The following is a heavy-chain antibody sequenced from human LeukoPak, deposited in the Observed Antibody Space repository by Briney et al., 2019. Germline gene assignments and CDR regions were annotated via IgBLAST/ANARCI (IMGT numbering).Heavy chain of an antibody. Sequence: GASVKVSCKVSGYTLTELSMHRVRQAPGKGLEWMGGFDPEDGETIYAQKFQGRVTMTEDTSTDTAYMELSSLRSEDTAVYYCAPIFRYSSSSIRFDYWGQGTLVTVSS. CDR2: FDPEDGET. CDR3: APIFRYSSSSIRFDY. V-gene: IGHV1-24*01. D-gene: IGHD6-13*01. CDR1: GYTLTELS. J-gene: IGHJ4*02.